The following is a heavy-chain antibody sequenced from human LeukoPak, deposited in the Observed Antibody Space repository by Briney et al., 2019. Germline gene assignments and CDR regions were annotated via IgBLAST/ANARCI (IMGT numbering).Heavy chain of an antibody. CDR3: ARIRTPYGSGSYYNFD. Sequence: SGPSLVKPTHTLTLTCTFSGFSLSTSGMCVSWIRQPPGKALEWLARIDWDDDKYYSTSLKTRLTISKDTSKNQVVLTMTNMDPVDTATYYCARIRTPYGSGSYYNFDWGQGTLVTVSS. CDR2: IDWDDDK. CDR1: GFSLSTSGMC. J-gene: IGHJ4*02. V-gene: IGHV2-70*11. D-gene: IGHD3-10*01.